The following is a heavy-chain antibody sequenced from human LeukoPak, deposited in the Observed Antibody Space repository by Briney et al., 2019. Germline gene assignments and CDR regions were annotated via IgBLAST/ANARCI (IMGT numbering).Heavy chain of an antibody. D-gene: IGHD2-8*01. V-gene: IGHV4-59*01. CDR2: IYYSGST. Sequence: SETLSLTCTVSGGSISSYYWSWIRQPPGKGLEWIGYIYYSGSTNYNPSLKSRVTISVDTSKNQFSLKLSSVTAADTAVYYCARAYCTNGVCYGLDYWGQGTLVTVSS. J-gene: IGHJ4*02. CDR1: GGSISSYY. CDR3: ARAYCTNGVCYGLDY.